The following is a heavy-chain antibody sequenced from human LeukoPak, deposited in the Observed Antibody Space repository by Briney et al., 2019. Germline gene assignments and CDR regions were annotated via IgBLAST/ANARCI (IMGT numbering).Heavy chain of an antibody. J-gene: IGHJ5*02. Sequence: SETLSLTCAVYGGSFSGYYWSWIRQPPGKGLEWIGEINHSGSTNYNPSLKSRVTISVDTSKNQFSLKLSSVTAADTAVYYCARAGLGYCSGGSCYWFDPWGPGTLVTVSS. CDR1: GGSFSGYY. V-gene: IGHV4-34*01. CDR2: INHSGST. D-gene: IGHD2-15*01. CDR3: ARAGLGYCSGGSCYWFDP.